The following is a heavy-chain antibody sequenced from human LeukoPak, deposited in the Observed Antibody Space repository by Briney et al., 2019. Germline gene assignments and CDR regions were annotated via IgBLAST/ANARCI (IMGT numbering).Heavy chain of an antibody. J-gene: IGHJ5*01. V-gene: IGHV1-2*02. CDR3: ARDVGDTGNWFDP. CDR2: INPNSGGT. D-gene: IGHD5-18*01. Sequence: GAPVNLSCKASGYTFTGYYMHWVRQAPGQGLEWMGWINPNSGGTNYAQKFQGRVTMTRDTSISTAYMELSRLRSDDTAVYYCARDVGDTGNWFDPWGQGTLVTVSS. CDR1: GYTFTGYY.